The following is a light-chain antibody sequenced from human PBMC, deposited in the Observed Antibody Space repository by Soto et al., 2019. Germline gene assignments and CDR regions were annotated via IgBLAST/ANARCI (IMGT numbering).Light chain of an antibody. V-gene: IGKV3-15*01. Sequence: EIVMTQSPATLSVSPWERATLSCMASQSVSSNLAWYQQKPGQAPRLLIYGASTRATGIPARFSGSGSGTEFTLTISSLQSEDFAVYYCQQYNNWPPGTFGQGTKVDIK. CDR3: QQYNNWPPGT. CDR1: QSVSSN. J-gene: IGKJ1*01. CDR2: GAS.